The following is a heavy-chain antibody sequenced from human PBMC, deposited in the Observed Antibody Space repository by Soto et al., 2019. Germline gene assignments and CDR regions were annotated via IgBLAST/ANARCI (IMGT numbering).Heavy chain of an antibody. V-gene: IGHV3-53*01. Sequence: GSLRLSCAASGFTVSSNYMSWVRQAPGKGLEWVSVIYSGGSTYYADSVKGRFTISRDNSKNTLYLQMNSLRAEDTAVYYCARGGTGYFLSMDVWGQGTTVTVSS. D-gene: IGHD3-9*01. CDR3: ARGGTGYFLSMDV. CDR2: IYSGGST. CDR1: GFTVSSNY. J-gene: IGHJ6*02.